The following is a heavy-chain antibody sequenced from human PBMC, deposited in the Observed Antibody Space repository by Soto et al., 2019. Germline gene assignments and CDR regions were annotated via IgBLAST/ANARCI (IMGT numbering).Heavy chain of an antibody. J-gene: IGHJ6*02. CDR1: GGSISSGGYY. V-gene: IGHV4-31*03. CDR2: IYYSGST. CDR3: ARDSPTVDTAMVGLDYYGMDV. Sequence: QVQLQESGPGLVKPSQTLSLTCTVSGGSISSGGYYWSWIRQHPGKGLEWIGYIYYSGSTYYNPSLKSRVTISVDTSKNQFSLKLSSVTAADTAVYYCARDSPTVDTAMVGLDYYGMDVWGQGTTVTVSS. D-gene: IGHD5-18*01.